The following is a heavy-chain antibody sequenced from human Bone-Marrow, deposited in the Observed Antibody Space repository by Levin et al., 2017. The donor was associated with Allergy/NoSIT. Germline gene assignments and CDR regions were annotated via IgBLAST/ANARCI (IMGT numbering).Heavy chain of an antibody. D-gene: IGHD5-12*01. CDR3: ARGRGYSGYFHD. CDR2: IGGGGATI. CDR1: GFTFSSYS. V-gene: IGHV3-48*01. Sequence: HTGGSLRLSCAASGFTFSSYSMSWLRQAPGKGLEWVAYIGGGGATIFYADSVKGRFTISRDNARNSLYLQMNSLRAEDTAVYHCARGRGYSGYFHDWGQGTLVAVSS. J-gene: IGHJ4*02.